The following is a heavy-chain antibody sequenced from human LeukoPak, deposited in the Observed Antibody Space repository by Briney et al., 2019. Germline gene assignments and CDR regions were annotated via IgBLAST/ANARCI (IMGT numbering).Heavy chain of an antibody. CDR2: ISSNGGST. J-gene: IGHJ4*02. CDR3: ARDPYSSSWYHFDY. Sequence: RPGGSLRLSCAASGFTFSSYAMHWVRQARGKGLEYVSAISSNGGSTYYANSVKGRFTISRDNSKSTLYLQMGSLRAEDMAVYYCARDPYSSSWYHFDYWGQGTLVTVSS. D-gene: IGHD6-13*01. V-gene: IGHV3-64*01. CDR1: GFTFSSYA.